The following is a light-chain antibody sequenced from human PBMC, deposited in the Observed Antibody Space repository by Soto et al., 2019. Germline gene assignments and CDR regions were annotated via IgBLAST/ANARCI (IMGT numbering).Light chain of an antibody. CDR1: QNVDSNY. J-gene: IGKJ1*01. Sequence: EIVLTQSPGTLSLSPGERATLSCRASQNVDSNYLAWYQQKPGQAPRIIIFGASDRATGIPDRFSGSGSGTAFTLTISRLEPEDFAVYYCQQYGSLSWTFGQGTKVEIK. CDR2: GAS. CDR3: QQYGSLSWT. V-gene: IGKV3-20*01.